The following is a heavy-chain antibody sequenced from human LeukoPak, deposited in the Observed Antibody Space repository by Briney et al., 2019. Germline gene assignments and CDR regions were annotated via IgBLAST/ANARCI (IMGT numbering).Heavy chain of an antibody. J-gene: IGHJ4*02. CDR2: IHYSGST. V-gene: IGHV4-59*08. Sequence: PSETLSLTCTVSDDSINNNYWSWIRQPPGKELECTGYIHYSGSTNYNPSLKSRVTISIDTSKNQFSLKLNSVTAADTAVYYCARRGLNRQNFDYWGQGTLVTVSS. D-gene: IGHD3-16*01. CDR1: DDSINNNY. CDR3: ARRGLNRQNFDY.